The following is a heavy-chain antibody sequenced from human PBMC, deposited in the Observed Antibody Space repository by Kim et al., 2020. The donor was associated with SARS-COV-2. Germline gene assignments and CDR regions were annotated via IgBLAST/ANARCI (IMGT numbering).Heavy chain of an antibody. CDR1: GFTFSSFE. CDR2: VNSRGTSK. D-gene: IGHD6-19*01. V-gene: IGHV3-48*03. Sequence: GGSLRLSCIASGFTFSSFEMNWVRQAPGRGLEWVSNVNSRGTSKYYGDSVKGRFTISRDNAVNSLYLQINSLRAEDTAVYYCVRSLSGWYNSFDPWGQGTLVTVSS. J-gene: IGHJ5*02. CDR3: VRSLSGWYNSFDP.